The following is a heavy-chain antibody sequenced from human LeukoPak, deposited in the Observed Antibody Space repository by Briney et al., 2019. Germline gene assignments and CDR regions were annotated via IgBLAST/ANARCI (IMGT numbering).Heavy chain of an antibody. D-gene: IGHD2-2*01. V-gene: IGHV3-23*01. CDR1: GFTFSSYG. CDR2: IIGSGGST. J-gene: IGHJ4*02. CDR3: ANSNRFDF. Sequence: GGTLRLSCAASGFTFSSYGMSWVRQAPGKGLEWVSAIIGSGGSTFYADSVKGRFTISRDNSKNTLYLQMNSLRAEDTAIYYCANSNRFDFWGQGTLVTVSS.